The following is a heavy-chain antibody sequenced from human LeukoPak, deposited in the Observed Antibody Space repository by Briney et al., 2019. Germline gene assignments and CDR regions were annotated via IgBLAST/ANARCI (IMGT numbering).Heavy chain of an antibody. CDR1: GFTFSEYY. Sequence: GGSLRLSCAASGFTFSEYYMSWIRQAPGKGLEWVSYISSSGSTIYYADSVKGRFTISRDTAKNSLYLQMNSLRAEETAVYYCARDRYFGDIVVVVGYWGQGTLVTVSS. V-gene: IGHV3-11*04. D-gene: IGHD2-15*01. CDR3: ARDRYFGDIVVVVGY. CDR2: ISSSGSTI. J-gene: IGHJ4*02.